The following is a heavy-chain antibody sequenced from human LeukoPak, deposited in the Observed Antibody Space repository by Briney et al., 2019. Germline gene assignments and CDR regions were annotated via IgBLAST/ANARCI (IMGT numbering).Heavy chain of an antibody. J-gene: IGHJ4*02. CDR3: ARVRRSGGSCYQGLRTFDY. CDR1: GGSISSYY. Sequence: SETLSLTCTVSGGSISSYYWSWIRQPPGKGLEWIGYIYYSGSTNYNPSLKSRVTISVDTSKNQFSLKLSSVTAADTAVYYCARVRRSGGSCYQGLRTFDYWGQGTLVTVSS. CDR2: IYYSGST. D-gene: IGHD2-15*01. V-gene: IGHV4-59*01.